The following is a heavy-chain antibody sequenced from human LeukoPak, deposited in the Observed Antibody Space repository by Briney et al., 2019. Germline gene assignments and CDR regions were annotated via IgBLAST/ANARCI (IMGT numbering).Heavy chain of an antibody. CDR3: ARFDSSGYYYFDY. J-gene: IGHJ4*02. CDR2: IYYSGRT. CDR1: GASISSYY. V-gene: IGHV4-59*01. Sequence: PSETLSLTCTVSGASISSYYWSWIRQPPGKGLEWIGYIYYSGRTNYNPSLKSRVTTSVDTSKNQFSLKLSSVTAADTAVYYCARFDSSGYYYFDYWGQGTLVTVSS. D-gene: IGHD3-22*01.